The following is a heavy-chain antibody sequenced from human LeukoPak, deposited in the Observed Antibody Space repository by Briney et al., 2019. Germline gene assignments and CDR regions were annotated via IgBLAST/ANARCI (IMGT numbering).Heavy chain of an antibody. CDR1: VFTFRSYT. CDR2: ISSSTAYI. D-gene: IGHD3-9*01. CDR3: AREGLLTRLSSGDAFDI. Sequence: PGGSLRLSCAASVFTFRSYTMNWVRQAPGKGLEGAASISSSTAYIYYADSLRGRLTISRDNTKSSLYLQMSSLRAEDTAVYYCAREGLLTRLSSGDAFDIWGQGTMVTVSS. V-gene: IGHV3-21*01. J-gene: IGHJ3*02.